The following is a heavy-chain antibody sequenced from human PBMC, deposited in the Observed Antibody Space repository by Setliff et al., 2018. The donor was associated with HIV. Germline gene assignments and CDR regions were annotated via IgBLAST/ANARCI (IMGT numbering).Heavy chain of an antibody. CDR1: GYTFTNYG. J-gene: IGHJ4*02. CDR2: ISGYNGDT. CDR3: AREALPTSDYHTFDS. D-gene: IGHD3-16*01. Sequence: ASVKVSCKASGYTFTNYGISWVRQAPGQGLEWMGWISGYNGDTNYAQKVQGRVTMTIDTPTTTAYMELRRLRSDDTAVYYCAREALPTSDYHTFDSWGQGSQVTVSS. V-gene: IGHV1-18*01.